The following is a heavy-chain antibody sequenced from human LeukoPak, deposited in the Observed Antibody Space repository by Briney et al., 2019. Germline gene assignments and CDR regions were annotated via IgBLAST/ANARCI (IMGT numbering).Heavy chain of an antibody. CDR1: GFTFSDNY. CDR2: ISSSGTTI. J-gene: IGHJ4*02. D-gene: IGHD2/OR15-2a*01. Sequence: PGGSLRLSCAASGFTFSDNYMSWIRQAPGKGLEWVSYISSSGTTINYADSVKDRFTISRDNAKNSLYLQMNSLRAEDTAVYYCAKGHTFTAPWGQGTLVTVSS. V-gene: IGHV3-11*01. CDR3: AKGHTFTAP.